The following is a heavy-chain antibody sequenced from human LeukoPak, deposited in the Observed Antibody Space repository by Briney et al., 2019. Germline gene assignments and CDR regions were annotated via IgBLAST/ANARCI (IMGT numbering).Heavy chain of an antibody. V-gene: IGHV3-11*04. CDR2: ISSSGSTI. CDR3: ARRRRDRLVVPAAIRPPYYYYYYMDV. D-gene: IGHD2-2*01. Sequence: GGSLRLSCAASGFTFSDYYMSWIRQAPGKGLEWVSYISSSGSTIYYADSVKGRFTISRDNAKNSLYLQMNSLRAEDTAVYYCARRRRDRLVVPAAIRPPYYYYYYMDVWGKGTTVTVSS. J-gene: IGHJ6*03. CDR1: GFTFSDYY.